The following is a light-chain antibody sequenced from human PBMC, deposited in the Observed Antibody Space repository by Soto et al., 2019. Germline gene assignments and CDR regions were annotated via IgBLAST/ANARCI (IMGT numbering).Light chain of an antibody. J-gene: IGKJ1*01. CDR2: ATS. Sequence: DIQMTQSPSSLSASVGDRVTISCRASQSISSYFNWYQQKPGKVPKLLIYATSSLQSGVPSRFSGSGSGTYFTLTISNLQPEDSATYYCQRSYYSWTFGQGTNVDIK. CDR3: QRSYYSWT. V-gene: IGKV1-39*01. CDR1: QSISSY.